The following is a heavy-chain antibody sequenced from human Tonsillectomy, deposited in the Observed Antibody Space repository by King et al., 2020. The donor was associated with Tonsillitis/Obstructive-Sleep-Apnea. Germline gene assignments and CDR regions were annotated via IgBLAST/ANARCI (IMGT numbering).Heavy chain of an antibody. D-gene: IGHD4-17*01. Sequence: FTLQESGPTLVKPTQTLTLTCTFSGFSLSTNAVDVGWIRQPPGKALEWLALIYWDDDKRYSPSLKSRLTITKDTSKNQVVLTMTNMDHVDTATYHCARREYGDYYFDYWGQGTLVTVSS. CDR3: ARREYGDYYFDY. J-gene: IGHJ4*02. CDR1: GFSLSTNAVD. V-gene: IGHV2-5*02. CDR2: IYWDDDK.